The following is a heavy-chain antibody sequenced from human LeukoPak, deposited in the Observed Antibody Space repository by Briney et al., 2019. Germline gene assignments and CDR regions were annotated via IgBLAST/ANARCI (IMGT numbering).Heavy chain of an antibody. V-gene: IGHV1-69*05. CDR3: ARGASITIFGVVITSDAFDI. D-gene: IGHD3-3*01. Sequence: ASVKVSCKASGGTFSSYAISRVRQAPGQGLEWMGGIIPIFGTANYAQKFQGRVTITTDESTSTAYMELSSLRSEDTAVYYCARGASITIFGVVITSDAFDIWGQGTMVTVSS. J-gene: IGHJ3*02. CDR1: GGTFSSYA. CDR2: IIPIFGTA.